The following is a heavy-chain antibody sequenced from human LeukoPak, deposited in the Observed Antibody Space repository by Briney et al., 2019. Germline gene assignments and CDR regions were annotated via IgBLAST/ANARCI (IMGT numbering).Heavy chain of an antibody. CDR2: IYYSGST. Sequence: SETLSLTCTVSGGSISSSSYYWGWIRQPPGKGLEWIGSIYYSGSTYYNPSLKSRVTISVDTSKNQFSLKLSSVTAADTAVYYCARETYSNYLDAFDIWGQGTMVTVSS. CDR3: ARETYSNYLDAFDI. J-gene: IGHJ3*02. V-gene: IGHV4-39*07. CDR1: GGSISSSSYY. D-gene: IGHD4-11*01.